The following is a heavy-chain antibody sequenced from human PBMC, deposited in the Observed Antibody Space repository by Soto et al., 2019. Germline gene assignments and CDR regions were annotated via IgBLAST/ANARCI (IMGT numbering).Heavy chain of an antibody. CDR2: IYYSGST. D-gene: IGHD3-22*01. CDR3: AREKYYYDSSGYYLFDY. Sequence: SETLSLTCTVSGGCISSGGYYWSWIRQHPGKGLEWIGYIYYSGSTYYNPSLKSRVTISVDTSKNQFSLKLSSVTAADTAVYYCAREKYYYDSSGYYLFDYWGQGTLVTVSS. J-gene: IGHJ4*02. V-gene: IGHV4-31*03. CDR1: GGCISSGGYY.